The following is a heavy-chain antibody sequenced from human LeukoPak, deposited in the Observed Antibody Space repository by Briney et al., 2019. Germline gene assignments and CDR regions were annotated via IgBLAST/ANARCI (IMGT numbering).Heavy chain of an antibody. Sequence: SETLSLTCTVSGGSISSSSYYWGWIRQPPGKGLEWIGSIYYSGSTYHNPSLKSRVTISVDTSKNQFSLKLSSVTAADTAVYYCARHDWLVAGGFDYWGQGTLVTVSS. J-gene: IGHJ4*02. CDR2: IYYSGST. D-gene: IGHD3-9*01. CDR1: GGSISSSSYY. CDR3: ARHDWLVAGGFDY. V-gene: IGHV4-39*01.